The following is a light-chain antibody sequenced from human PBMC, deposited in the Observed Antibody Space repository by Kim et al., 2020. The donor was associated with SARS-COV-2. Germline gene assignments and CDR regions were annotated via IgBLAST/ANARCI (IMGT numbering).Light chain of an antibody. V-gene: IGLV2-8*01. CDR3: CSTAGRHIYV. CDR2: EVS. Sequence: GQAGSSSCNETSSDGGGANYVAWYQQHAGKATKLMIYEVSKRPAGVPDRFSGSKSGNTASLTVSGLRAEDEAYYYCCSTAGRHIYVFGTGTKVTVL. CDR1: SSDGGGANY. J-gene: IGLJ1*01.